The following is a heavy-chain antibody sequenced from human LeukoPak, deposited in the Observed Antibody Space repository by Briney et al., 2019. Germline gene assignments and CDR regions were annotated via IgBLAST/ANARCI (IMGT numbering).Heavy chain of an antibody. CDR2: IYTTGST. D-gene: IGHD2-2*01. CDR1: GGSINSYY. CDR3: ARDVVPAAHREYNWFDP. Sequence: SETLSLTCTVSGGSINSYYFNWIRQPAGKGLEWIWRIYTTGSTNYNPSLQRRVTMSIDTSKNQFSLKLTSVTAADTAVYYCARDVVPAAHREYNWFDPWGQGTLVTVSS. J-gene: IGHJ5*02. V-gene: IGHV4-4*07.